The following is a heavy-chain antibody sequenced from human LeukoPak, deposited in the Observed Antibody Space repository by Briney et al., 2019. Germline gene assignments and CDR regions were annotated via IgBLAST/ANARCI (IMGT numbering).Heavy chain of an antibody. Sequence: GGSLRLSCAASGFTFSNYGMHWVRQAPGEGLEWMAFMRYDGSNKYYADSVKGRFTISRDNSKSTLYLQMNSLRAEDTAVYYCAKDLEDVVVVPAASLPKNNWFDPWGQGTLVTVSS. CDR1: GFTFSNYG. CDR3: AKDLEDVVVVPAASLPKNNWFDP. D-gene: IGHD2-2*01. V-gene: IGHV3-30*02. CDR2: MRYDGSNK. J-gene: IGHJ5*02.